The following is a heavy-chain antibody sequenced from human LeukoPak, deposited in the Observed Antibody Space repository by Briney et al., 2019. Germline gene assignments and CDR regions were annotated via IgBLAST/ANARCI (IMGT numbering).Heavy chain of an antibody. V-gene: IGHV4-59*01. CDR1: GGSISSYY. Sequence: SETLSLTCTVSGGSISSYYWSWIRQPPGKGLEWLGYIYYSGSTNYNPSLKSRVTISVDTSKNQFSLKLSSVTAADTAVYYCARAGNPQWLVRGGNWFDPWGQGTLVTVSS. J-gene: IGHJ5*02. CDR2: IYYSGST. CDR3: ARAGNPQWLVRGGNWFDP. D-gene: IGHD6-19*01.